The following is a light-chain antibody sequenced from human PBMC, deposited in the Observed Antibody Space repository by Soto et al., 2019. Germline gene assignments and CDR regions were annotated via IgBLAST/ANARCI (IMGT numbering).Light chain of an antibody. CDR3: RSYVVSDSLV. V-gene: IGLV2-8*01. Sequence: QSALTQPPSASGSPGQSVTISCTGTSSDVGGYDYVSWYQQHPGKVPKLMIYEVNKRPSGVPDRFSGSKSGNTASLTVSGLQTEDEADYYCRSYVVSDSLVFGGGTKLTVL. CDR2: EVN. J-gene: IGLJ2*01. CDR1: SSDVGGYDY.